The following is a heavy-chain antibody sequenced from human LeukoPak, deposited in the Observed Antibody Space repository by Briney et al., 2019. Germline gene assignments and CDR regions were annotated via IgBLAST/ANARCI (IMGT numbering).Heavy chain of an antibody. V-gene: IGHV3-74*01. CDR1: GFTFSSYW. CDR2: INTDGSST. D-gene: IGHD2-2*01. J-gene: IGHJ4*02. Sequence: PGGSLRLSCAAAGFTFSSYWMHWVRQAPGKGLVWVSRINTDGSSTNYADSVKGRFTISRDNAKNTLYLQMNSLRAEDTAVYYCAREGSTSFDYWGQGTLVTVTS. CDR3: AREGSTSFDY.